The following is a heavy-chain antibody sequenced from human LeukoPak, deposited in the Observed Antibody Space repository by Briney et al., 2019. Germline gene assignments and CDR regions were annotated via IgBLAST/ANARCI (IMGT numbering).Heavy chain of an antibody. CDR2: IYYSGST. CDR3: ARDRSYCGGDCYSYGMDV. J-gene: IGHJ6*02. D-gene: IGHD2-21*02. V-gene: IGHV4-59*11. Sequence: PSETLSLTCTGSGGSISSHYWSWIRQPPGKGLEWVGYIYYSGSTNYNPSLKSRVTISVDTSKNRFSLKLSSVTAADTAVYYCARDRSYCGGDCYSYGMDVWGQGTTVTVSS. CDR1: GGSISSHY.